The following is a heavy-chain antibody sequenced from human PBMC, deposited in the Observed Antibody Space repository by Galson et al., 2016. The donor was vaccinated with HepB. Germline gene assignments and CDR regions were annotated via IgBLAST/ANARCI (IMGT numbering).Heavy chain of an antibody. Sequence: TLSLTCTVSGDSVSSDVYFWSWIRQHPGKGLEWIGYIYYSGSTYYAPSLRNRVSISVDTSKNQFSLELTSVTAADTAVYVCARRGYPGYDPCFDYWGQGSLVTVSA. CDR2: IYYSGST. J-gene: IGHJ4*02. CDR3: ARRGYPGYDPCFDY. CDR1: GDSVSSDVYF. D-gene: IGHD5-18*01. V-gene: IGHV4-31*03.